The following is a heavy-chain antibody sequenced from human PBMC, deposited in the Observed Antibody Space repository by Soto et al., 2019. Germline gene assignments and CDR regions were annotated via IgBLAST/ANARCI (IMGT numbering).Heavy chain of an antibody. CDR1: GFTFSSYW. V-gene: IGHV3-74*01. CDR3: ARTNYDILTGYLDY. J-gene: IGHJ4*02. D-gene: IGHD3-9*01. CDR2: INSDGSSR. Sequence: GGSLRLSCAASGFTFSSYWMHWVRQAPGKGLVWVSRINSDGSSRSYADSVKGRFTISRDNAKNTLYLRMNSLRAEDTAVYYCARTNYDILTGYLDYWGQGTLVTVSS.